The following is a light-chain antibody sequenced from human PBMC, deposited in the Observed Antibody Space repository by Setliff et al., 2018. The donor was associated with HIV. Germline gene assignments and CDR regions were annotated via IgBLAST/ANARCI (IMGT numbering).Light chain of an antibody. J-gene: IGLJ1*01. CDR1: SSDVGRYNL. CDR2: QAT. V-gene: IGLV2-23*01. CDR3: CPNTGSNTYV. Sequence: QSVLTQPASVSGSPGQSITIPCTGTSSDVGRYNLVSWYQQHPGKAPKLMIYQATKRPSGVSNRFSGSKSGNTASLTISGLQAEDEADYYCCPNTGSNTYVFGTGTKVTV.